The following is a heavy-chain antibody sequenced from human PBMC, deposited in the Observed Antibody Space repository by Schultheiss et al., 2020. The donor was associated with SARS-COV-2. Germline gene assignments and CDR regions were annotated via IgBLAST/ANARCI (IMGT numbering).Heavy chain of an antibody. CDR3: ARAARVEQLFSVRGGHLDF. V-gene: IGHV4-59*01. J-gene: IGHJ4*02. CDR1: GSSITGFF. D-gene: IGHD3-10*01. Sequence: SETLSLTCSVSGSSITGFFWTWIRQPPGKGLDPIGNIYFTGITKYNPSLKSRVTISIDTSKNQFSLKLGSVTAADTAVYYCARAARVEQLFSVRGGHLDFMGRAAQVTGSS. CDR2: IYFTGIT.